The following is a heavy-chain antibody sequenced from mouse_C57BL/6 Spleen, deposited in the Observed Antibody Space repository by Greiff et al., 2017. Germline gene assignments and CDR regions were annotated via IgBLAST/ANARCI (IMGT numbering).Heavy chain of an antibody. V-gene: IGHV1-52*01. CDR3: ARSGYGLFDY. Sequence: QVQLQQPGAELVRPGSSVKLSCKASGYTFTSYWMHWGKQRPIQGLEWIGNIDPSDSETHYNQKFKDKATLTVDKSSSTAYMQLSSLTSEDSAVYYCARSGYGLFDYWGQGTTLTVSS. CDR1: GYTFTSYW. D-gene: IGHD3-1*01. CDR2: IDPSDSET. J-gene: IGHJ2*01.